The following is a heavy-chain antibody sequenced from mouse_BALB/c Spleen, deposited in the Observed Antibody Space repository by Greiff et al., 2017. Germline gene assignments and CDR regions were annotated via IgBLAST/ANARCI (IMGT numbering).Heavy chain of an antibody. CDR1: GYTFTSYW. D-gene: IGHD2-12*01. CDR2: INPSTGYT. Sequence: VKLQQSGAELAKPGASVKMSCKASGYTFTSYWMHWVKQRPGQGLEWIGYINPSTGYTEYNQKFKDKATLTADKSSSTAYMQLSSLTSEDSAVYYCGYDRMFAYWGQGTLVTVSA. V-gene: IGHV1-7*01. CDR3: GYDRMFAY. J-gene: IGHJ3*01.